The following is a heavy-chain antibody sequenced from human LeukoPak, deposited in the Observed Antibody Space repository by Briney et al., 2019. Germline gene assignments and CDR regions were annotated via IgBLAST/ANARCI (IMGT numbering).Heavy chain of an antibody. CDR2: ISSSRSYI. J-gene: IGHJ3*02. CDR3: ARDDAFDI. V-gene: IGHV3-21*01. Sequence: PGGSLRLSCAASGFTFSSYSMNWVRQAPGKGLEWVSFISSSRSYIYYADSVKGRFTISRDNAKNSLYLQMNSLRAEDTAVYYCARDDAFDIWGQGTMVTVSS. CDR1: GFTFSSYS.